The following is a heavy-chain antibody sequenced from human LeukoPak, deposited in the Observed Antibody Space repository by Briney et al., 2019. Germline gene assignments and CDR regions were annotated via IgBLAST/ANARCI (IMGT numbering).Heavy chain of an antibody. J-gene: IGHJ4*02. CDR1: GFTFSSYE. V-gene: IGHV4-34*01. CDR3: ARGLYCSGGSCYSAWFGY. D-gene: IGHD2-15*01. CDR2: INHSGST. Sequence: GSLRLSCAASGFTFSSYEMNWVRQAPGKGLEWIGEINHSGSTNYNPSLKSRVTISVDTSKNQFSLKLSSVTAADTAVYYCARGLYCSGGSCYSAWFGYWGQGTLVTVSS.